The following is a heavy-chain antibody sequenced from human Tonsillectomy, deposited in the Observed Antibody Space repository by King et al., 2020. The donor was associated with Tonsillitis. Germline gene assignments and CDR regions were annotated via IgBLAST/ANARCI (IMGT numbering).Heavy chain of an antibody. J-gene: IGHJ4*02. CDR3: ARDPPIGVRMVFDY. CDR1: GCTFSSYS. CDR2: ISSSSSYI. Sequence: QLVQSGGGLVKPGGSLRLSCAASGCTFSSYSMNWVRQAPGKGLEWVSSISSSSSYIYYADSVKGRFTISRDNDKNSLYLQMNSLRAEDTAVYYCARDPPIGVRMVFDYWGQGTLVTVSS. D-gene: IGHD2-8*02. V-gene: IGHV3-21*01.